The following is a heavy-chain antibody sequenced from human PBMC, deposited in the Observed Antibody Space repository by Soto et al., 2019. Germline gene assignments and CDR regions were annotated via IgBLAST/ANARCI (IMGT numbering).Heavy chain of an antibody. D-gene: IGHD6-6*01. CDR2: IYYTGST. Sequence: QVQLQESGPGLVKPSQTLSLTCTVSGGSISTNGYYWSWIRHHPGKGLEWIGYIYYTGSTYTNPSLRSRVTISVDTSKNQFSLRLTSVTAADTAIYYCARDLGVAITPRPGAWFDPWGQGILVTVSS. V-gene: IGHV4-31*03. CDR3: ARDLGVAITPRPGAWFDP. CDR1: GGSISTNGYY. J-gene: IGHJ5*02.